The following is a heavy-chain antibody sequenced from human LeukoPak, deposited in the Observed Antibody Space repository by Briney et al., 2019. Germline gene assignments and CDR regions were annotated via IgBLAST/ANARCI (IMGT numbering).Heavy chain of an antibody. CDR3: ARAGYSSGWYASFGY. D-gene: IGHD6-19*01. J-gene: IGHJ4*02. CDR2: IYHSGST. V-gene: IGHV4-4*02. Sequence: PSETLSLTCAVSGGSISSSNWWSWVRQPPGQGLEWIGEIYHSGSTNYNPSLKSRVTISVDKSKNQFSLKLSSVTAADTAVYYCARAGYSSGWYASFGYWGQGTLVTVSS. CDR1: GGSISSSNW.